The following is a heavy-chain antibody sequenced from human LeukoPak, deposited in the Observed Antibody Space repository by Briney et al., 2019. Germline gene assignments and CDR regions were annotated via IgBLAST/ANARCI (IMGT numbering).Heavy chain of an antibody. CDR2: FDPEDGET. CDR1: GYTLTELS. Sequence: ASVTVSCKVSGYTLTELSMQWVRQAPGKGREWMGCFDPEDGETIYAQKFKGRVTMNEDTSTDTASMELSSLRSEDTAVYYCATMPSYMVRGVISLFNWFDPWGQGTLVTVSS. V-gene: IGHV1-24*01. D-gene: IGHD3-10*01. CDR3: ATMPSYMVRGVISLFNWFDP. J-gene: IGHJ5*02.